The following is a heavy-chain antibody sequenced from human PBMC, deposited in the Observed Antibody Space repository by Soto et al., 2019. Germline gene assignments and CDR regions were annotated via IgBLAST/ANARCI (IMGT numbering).Heavy chain of an antibody. CDR3: ARDGAGDGLDD. V-gene: IGHV1-69*01. Sequence: QVQLVQSGAEVKKPGSSVKVSCKASGGTFSSYTVSWVRQAPGQGLEWMGGIMPIFGTVSYAQKFQGRVTITADESTSTAYMELSSLTSDDTAFYYWARDGAGDGLDDWGQGTLVTVSS. D-gene: IGHD7-27*01. J-gene: IGHJ4*02. CDR2: IMPIFGTV. CDR1: GGTFSSYT.